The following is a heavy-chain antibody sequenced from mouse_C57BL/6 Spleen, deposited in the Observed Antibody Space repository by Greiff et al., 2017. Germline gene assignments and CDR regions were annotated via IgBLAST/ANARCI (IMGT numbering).Heavy chain of an antibody. J-gene: IGHJ2*01. D-gene: IGHD1-1*01. CDR3: AREARYYGSSYYFDY. CDR2: IYPGGGYT. CDR1: GYTFTNYW. Sequence: QVQLQQSGAELVRPGTSVKMSCKASGYTFTNYWIGWAKQRPGHGLEWIGDIYPGGGYTNYNEKFKGKATLTADKSSSTAYMQFSSLTSEDSAIYYCAREARYYGSSYYFDYWGQGTTLTVSS. V-gene: IGHV1-63*01.